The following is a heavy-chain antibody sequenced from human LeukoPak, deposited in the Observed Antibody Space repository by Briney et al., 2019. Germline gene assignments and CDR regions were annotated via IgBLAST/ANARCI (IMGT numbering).Heavy chain of an antibody. CDR1: GYTFTSYD. V-gene: IGHV1-8*01. J-gene: IGHJ3*02. CDR2: MNPNSGNT. D-gene: IGHD4-17*01. CDR3: ARGVYGDYADAFDI. Sequence: ASVKVSCKASGYTFTSYDINWVRQATGHGLEWMGWMNPNSGNTGYAQKFQGRVTMTRNTSISTAYMELSSLRSEDTAVYYCARGVYGDYADAFDIWGQGTMVTVSS.